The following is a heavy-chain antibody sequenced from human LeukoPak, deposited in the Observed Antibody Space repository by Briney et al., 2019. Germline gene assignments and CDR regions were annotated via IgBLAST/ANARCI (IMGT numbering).Heavy chain of an antibody. CDR1: GFTVSRTY. CDR2: IYEGGDI. D-gene: IGHD3/OR15-3a*01. CDR3: ARDPSGTGTGFDI. V-gene: IGHV3-66*01. Sequence: GGSLRLSCAALGFTVSRTYMRWVRQAPGKGLEWVSVIYEGGDIYYADSVRGRFVISRDNSKNTVYLQMNGLRGEDTAVYYCARDPSGTGTGFDIWGQGTMVTVSS. J-gene: IGHJ3*02.